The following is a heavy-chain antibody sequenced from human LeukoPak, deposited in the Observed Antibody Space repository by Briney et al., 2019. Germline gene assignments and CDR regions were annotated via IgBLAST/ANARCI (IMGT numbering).Heavy chain of an antibody. Sequence: GGSLRLSCAASGFTFSSYAMHWVRQAPGKGPEYVSAISSNGGSTYYANSVKGRFTISRDNSKNTLYLQMGSLRAEDMAVYYCASSSGSYSYPYYYYYYMDVWGKGTTVTVSS. CDR3: ASSSGSYSYPYYYYYYMDV. CDR2: ISSNGGST. D-gene: IGHD1-26*01. J-gene: IGHJ6*03. CDR1: GFTFSSYA. V-gene: IGHV3-64*01.